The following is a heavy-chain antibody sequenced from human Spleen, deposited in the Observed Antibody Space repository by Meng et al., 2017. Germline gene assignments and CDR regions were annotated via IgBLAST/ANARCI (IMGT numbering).Heavy chain of an antibody. V-gene: IGHV1-2*06. J-gene: IGHJ4*02. CDR1: GYNFPDYY. CDR2: INPKSGDT. CDR3: ARDEDISAAGKLFGDY. D-gene: IGHD6-25*01. Sequence: VQRVESGAEVKKPGASVKVSCKPSGYNFPDYYIHWARRAPGQGLEWMGRINPKSGDTHYAQKFQARVTMTGDTSISTAYMELSGLRSDDTAMYYCARDEDISAAGKLFGDYWGQGTLVTVSS.